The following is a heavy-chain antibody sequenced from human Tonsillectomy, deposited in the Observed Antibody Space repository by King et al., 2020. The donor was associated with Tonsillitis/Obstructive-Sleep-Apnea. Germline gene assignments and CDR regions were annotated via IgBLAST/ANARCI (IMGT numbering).Heavy chain of an antibody. CDR3: ARPYYDILTGYLDDAFDI. CDR2: IYYSGST. Sequence: MQLQESGPGLVKPSETLSLTCTVSGGSISSYYWSWIRQPPGKGLERIGYIYYSGSTNYNPSLKSRVTISVDTSKNQFSLKLRSVTAADTAVYYCARPYYDILTGYLDDAFDIWGQGTMVTVSS. J-gene: IGHJ3*02. CDR1: GGSISSYY. V-gene: IGHV4-59*08. D-gene: IGHD3-9*01.